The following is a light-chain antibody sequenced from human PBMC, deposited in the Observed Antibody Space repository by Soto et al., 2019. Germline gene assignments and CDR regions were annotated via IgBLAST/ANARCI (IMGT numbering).Light chain of an antibody. CDR1: QSVSSY. J-gene: IGKJ2*01. CDR3: QQRRQWPPQYT. Sequence: EIVLTQSPATLSLSPGQRATLSCRASQSVSSYLALYQQKPGQATTLLIYDASNRATGIPARFSGSGSGTDFTLTISSLAPEDFAVYYCQQRRQWPPQYTFGQGTKLEIK. CDR2: DAS. V-gene: IGKV3-11*01.